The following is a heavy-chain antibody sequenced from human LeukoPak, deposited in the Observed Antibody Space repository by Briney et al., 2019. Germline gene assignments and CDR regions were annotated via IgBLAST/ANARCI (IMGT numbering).Heavy chain of an antibody. CDR2: SRNKANSYTT. CDR1: GFIFSDHY. CDR3: DRVISGSHAFDI. V-gene: IGHV3-72*01. J-gene: IGHJ3*02. D-gene: IGHD1-26*01. Sequence: GGSLRLSCAASGFIFSDHYMDWVRQAPGKGLGWVGRSRNKANSYTTEYAASVKGRFTISRDDSKNSLYLQMSSLKTEDTAVYYCDRVISGSHAFDIWGQGTMVTVSS.